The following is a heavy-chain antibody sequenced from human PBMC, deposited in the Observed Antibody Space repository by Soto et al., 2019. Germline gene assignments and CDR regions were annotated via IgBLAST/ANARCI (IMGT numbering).Heavy chain of an antibody. CDR1: GGSISSYY. CDR3: ARHHDS. J-gene: IGHJ4*02. V-gene: IGHV4-59*08. Sequence: SETLSLTCTVSGGSISSYYWSWIRQPPGKGLQWIGYIYYMGGSYYDPSLKSRVTISVDTSKNQFSLKLSSVTAADTAVYYCARHHDSWGQGTLVTVSS. CDR2: IYYMGGS.